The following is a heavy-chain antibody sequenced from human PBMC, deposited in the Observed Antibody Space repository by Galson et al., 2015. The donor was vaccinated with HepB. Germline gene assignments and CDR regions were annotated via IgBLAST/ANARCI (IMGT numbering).Heavy chain of an antibody. D-gene: IGHD3-22*01. CDR3: ARPYDSSGYLCY. J-gene: IGHJ4*02. Sequence: SLRLSCAASGFTFSSYGMHWVRQAPGKGLEWVAFIRYDGSNKYYADSVKGRFTISRDNSKNTLYLQMNSLRAEDTAVYYCARPYDSSGYLCYWGQGTLVTVSS. CDR2: IRYDGSNK. CDR1: GFTFSSYG. V-gene: IGHV3-30*02.